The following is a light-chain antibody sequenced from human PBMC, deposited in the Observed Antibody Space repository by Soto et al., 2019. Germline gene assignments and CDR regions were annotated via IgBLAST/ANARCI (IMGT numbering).Light chain of an antibody. V-gene: IGKV1-5*01. Sequence: DIQMTQSPSTLSASVGDRVTITCRASQSISSWLAWYQQRPGKAPKLLIYDASSLESGVPSRFSGSGSGTEFTLTISSLQPDDFATYYCQQYNSYLLTFGGGTKVEIK. CDR3: QQYNSYLLT. CDR1: QSISSW. CDR2: DAS. J-gene: IGKJ4*01.